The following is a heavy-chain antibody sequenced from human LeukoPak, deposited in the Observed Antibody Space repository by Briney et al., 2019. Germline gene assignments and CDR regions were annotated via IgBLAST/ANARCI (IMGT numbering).Heavy chain of an antibody. CDR2: ISGSGGST. D-gene: IGHD5-12*01. Sequence: GGSLRLSCAASGFTFSSYAMSWVGQAPGKGLEWVSAISGSGGSTYYADSVKDRFTISRDNSKNTLYLQMNSLRAEDTAVYYCAKDRDALDIVATITAFDIWGQGTMVTVSS. CDR3: AKDRDALDIVATITAFDI. J-gene: IGHJ3*02. CDR1: GFTFSSYA. V-gene: IGHV3-23*01.